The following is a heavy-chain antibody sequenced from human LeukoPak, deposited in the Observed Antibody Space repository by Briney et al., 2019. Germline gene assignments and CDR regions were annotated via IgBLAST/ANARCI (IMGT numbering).Heavy chain of an antibody. CDR2: INHSGST. V-gene: IGHV4-34*01. CDR1: GGSISSYY. J-gene: IGHJ4*02. Sequence: PSETLSLTCTVSGGSISSYYWSWIRQPPGKGLEWIGEINHSGSTNYNPSLKSRVTISVDTSKNQFSLKLSSVTAADTAVYYCARGAGYNFFDYWGQGTLVTVSS. CDR3: ARGAGYNFFDY. D-gene: IGHD5-24*01.